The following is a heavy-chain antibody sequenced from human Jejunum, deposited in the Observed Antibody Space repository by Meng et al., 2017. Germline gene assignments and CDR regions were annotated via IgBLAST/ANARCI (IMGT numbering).Heavy chain of an antibody. CDR2: AGANFQSGT. Sequence: QVPRQEFGPGLVRPSETLSLTCTVSRGSVSSPDYQWGWIRQPPGKGLEWIGYAGANFQSGTNHNPSLKSRVTISLDTSKNQFSLKLTSVNAADTAVYYCARDYWGSLDYWGQGILVTVSS. CDR1: RGSVSSPDYQ. V-gene: IGHV4-61*08. CDR3: ARDYWGSLDY. D-gene: IGHD3-16*01. J-gene: IGHJ4*02.